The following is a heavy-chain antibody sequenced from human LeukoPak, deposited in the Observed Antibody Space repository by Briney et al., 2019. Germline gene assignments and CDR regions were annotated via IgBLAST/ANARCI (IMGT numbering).Heavy chain of an antibody. V-gene: IGHV3-23*01. CDR1: GFTFSIYA. J-gene: IGHJ4*02. Sequence: PGGSLRLSCAASRFTSGFTFSIYAMRWVRHTPGKWLEWVSVITGNSGDTYYADSVKGRFTISRDNSKNTLYLQMNSLRAEDTAVYYCAKGQTSESRFDYWGQGTLVTVSS. CDR3: AKGQTSESRFDY. CDR2: ITGNSGDT.